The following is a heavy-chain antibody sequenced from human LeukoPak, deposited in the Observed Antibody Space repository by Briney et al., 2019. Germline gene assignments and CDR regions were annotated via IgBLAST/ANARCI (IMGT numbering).Heavy chain of an antibody. V-gene: IGHV4-30-2*01. Sequence: SQTLSLTCAVSGGSISSGGYSWSWIRQPPGKGLEWIGDIYHSGSTYYNPSLKSRVTISVDRSKNQFSLKLSSVTAAETAVYYCARGSGPTHRSVIFDYWGQGTLVTVSS. CDR3: ARGSGPTHRSVIFDY. J-gene: IGHJ4*02. CDR1: GGSISSGGYS. D-gene: IGHD1-14*01. CDR2: IYHSGST.